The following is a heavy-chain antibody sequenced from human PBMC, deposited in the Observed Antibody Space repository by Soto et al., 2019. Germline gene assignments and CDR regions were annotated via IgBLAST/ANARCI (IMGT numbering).Heavy chain of an antibody. D-gene: IGHD1-1*01. V-gene: IGHV3-23*01. Sequence: PGGSLRLSCAASGFTFSSYAMSWVRQAPGKGLEWVSTISGSGVNTYYADSVKGRFTISRDNSKNTMYLQMNSLRAEDTAVYYCVRDPSSVTTRRLDYWGQGTLVTVSS. CDR2: ISGSGVNT. CDR3: VRDPSSVTTRRLDY. J-gene: IGHJ4*02. CDR1: GFTFSSYA.